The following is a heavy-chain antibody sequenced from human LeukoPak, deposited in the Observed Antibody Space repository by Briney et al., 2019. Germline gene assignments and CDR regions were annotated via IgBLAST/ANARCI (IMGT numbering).Heavy chain of an antibody. CDR3: ARQGNIVVVPAAIDDP. Sequence: PSETLSLTCAVYGGSFSGYYWSWIRQPPGKGLEWIGSIYYSGSTYYNPSLKSRVTISVDTSKNQFSLKLSSVTAADTAVYYCARQGNIVVVPAAIDDPWGQGTLVTVSS. V-gene: IGHV4-34*01. J-gene: IGHJ5*02. CDR2: IYYSGST. D-gene: IGHD2-2*01. CDR1: GGSFSGYY.